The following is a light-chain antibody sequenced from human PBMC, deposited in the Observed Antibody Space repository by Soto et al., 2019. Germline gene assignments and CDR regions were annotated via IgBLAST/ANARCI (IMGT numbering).Light chain of an antibody. Sequence: QSVLTQPASVSGSPGQSIAISCTGTSSDVGAYDYFSWYQQHPGKAPKLMIYDVSNRPSGVSNRFSGSKSGNTASLTISGLQAEDEADYYCSSYTLSSTPLNVFGTGTKLTVL. CDR1: SSDVGAYDY. CDR3: SSYTLSSTPLNV. V-gene: IGLV2-14*01. J-gene: IGLJ1*01. CDR2: DVS.